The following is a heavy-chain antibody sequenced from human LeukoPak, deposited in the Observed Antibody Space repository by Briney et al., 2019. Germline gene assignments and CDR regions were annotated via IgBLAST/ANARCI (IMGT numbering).Heavy chain of an antibody. V-gene: IGHV4-4*09. CDR1: GASISSYY. J-gene: IGHJ6*03. Sequence: PSETLSLSCTVSGASISSYYWNWIRQSPGMGLEWIGYIHVSGGTSYDPSLKSRVTISIDTSKNQFSLKLSSVTAADTAVYYCAKGTSTVVTPNYYYYYSMDVWGKGTTVTVSS. CDR3: AKGTSTVVTPNYYYYYSMDV. D-gene: IGHD4-23*01. CDR2: IHVSGGT.